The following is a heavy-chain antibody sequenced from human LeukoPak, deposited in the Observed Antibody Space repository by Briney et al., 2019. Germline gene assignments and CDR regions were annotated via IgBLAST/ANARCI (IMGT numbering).Heavy chain of an antibody. Sequence: SETLSLTCTVSGGSISSGGYYWSWIRQHPGKGLEWIGYIYYSGSTYYNPTLKSRVSISVDTSKNQFSLKLSSVTAADTAVYYCARQRTYYFDYWGQGTLVTVSS. CDR1: GGSISSGGYY. CDR3: ARQRTYYFDY. CDR2: IYYSGST. V-gene: IGHV4-31*03. D-gene: IGHD1-7*01. J-gene: IGHJ4*02.